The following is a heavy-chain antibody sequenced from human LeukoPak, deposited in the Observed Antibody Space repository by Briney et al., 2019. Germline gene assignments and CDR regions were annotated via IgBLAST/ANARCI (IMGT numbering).Heavy chain of an antibody. V-gene: IGHV4-59*08. CDR3: ASSTGATLNY. CDR1: GGSISSYY. CDR2: IYYSGST. J-gene: IGHJ4*02. D-gene: IGHD1-1*01. Sequence: SETLSLTCTVSGGSISSYYWSWIRQPPGKGLEWIGYIYYSGSTNYNPSLKSRVTISVDTSKKQFSLKLSSVTTADTAVYYCASSTGATLNYWGQGTLVTVSS.